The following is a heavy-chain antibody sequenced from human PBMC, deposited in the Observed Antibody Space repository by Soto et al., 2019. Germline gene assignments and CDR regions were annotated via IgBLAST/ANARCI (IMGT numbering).Heavy chain of an antibody. CDR2: IGPESGAT. J-gene: IGHJ4*02. CDR1: GYTFTGHY. CDR3: GRGRSGQIVVFY. D-gene: IGHD1-26*01. V-gene: IGHV1-2*02. Sequence: ASVKVSYKASGYTFTGHYIHWVRQAPEQGPEWMGEIGPESGATRYAQKFQGRVTMTRDMSIATVYMELNNLSPDDTAVYYCGRGRSGQIVVFYWGQGTPVTVSS.